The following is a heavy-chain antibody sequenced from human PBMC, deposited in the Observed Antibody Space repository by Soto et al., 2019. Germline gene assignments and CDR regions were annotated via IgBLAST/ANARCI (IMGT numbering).Heavy chain of an antibody. V-gene: IGHV4-34*01. Sequence: SETLSLTCAVYGGSFSGYYWSWIRQPPGKGLEWIGEINHSASTNYNPSLKSRVTISVDTSKNQFSLKLSSVTAADTAVYYCARYLTIFGVVNNWFDSWGQGMSVTVSS. CDR3: ARYLTIFGVVNNWFDS. J-gene: IGHJ5*01. CDR2: INHSAST. D-gene: IGHD3-3*01. CDR1: GGSFSGYY.